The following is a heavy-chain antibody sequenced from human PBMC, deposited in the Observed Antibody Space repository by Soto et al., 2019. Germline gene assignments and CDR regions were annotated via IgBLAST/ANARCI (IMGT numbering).Heavy chain of an antibody. CDR3: AKDSEIYSRGDYYYYMDV. CDR2: ISWNSGSI. D-gene: IGHD3-10*01. CDR1: GFTFDDYA. Sequence: SLRLSCAASGFTFDDYAMHWVRQAPGKGLEWVSGISWNSGSIGYADSVKGRFTISRDNAKNSLYLQMNSLRAEDTALYYCAKDSEIYSRGDYYYYMDVWGKGT. V-gene: IGHV3-9*01. J-gene: IGHJ6*03.